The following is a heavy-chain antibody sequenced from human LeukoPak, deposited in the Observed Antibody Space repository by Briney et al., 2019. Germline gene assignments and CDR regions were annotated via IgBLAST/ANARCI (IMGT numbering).Heavy chain of an antibody. Sequence: GGSLRLSCAASGIIFSNYWMHWVRQAPGKGLEWVSFIYSDNTHYSDSVKGRFTISRDNSKNTLYLQMNSLRAEDTAVYYCARRAGAYSHPYDYWGQGTLVTVSS. CDR3: ARRAGAYSHPYDY. J-gene: IGHJ4*02. D-gene: IGHD4/OR15-4a*01. CDR2: IYSDNT. CDR1: GIIFSNYW. V-gene: IGHV3-53*01.